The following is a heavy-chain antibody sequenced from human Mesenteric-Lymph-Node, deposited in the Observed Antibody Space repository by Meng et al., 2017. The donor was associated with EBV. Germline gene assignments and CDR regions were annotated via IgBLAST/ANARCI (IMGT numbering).Heavy chain of an antibody. CDR1: GGSISSSSYY. J-gene: IGHJ4*02. D-gene: IGHD6-19*01. Sequence: LQQWGAGLVKPSETLSRTCTVSGGSISSSSYYWGWIRQPSGKGLEWIGTFYYSGSTYYNPSLKSRVTISVDTSKNQFSLKLSSVTAADTAVYYCARLVSGWSGSYYFDYWGQGTLVTVSS. CDR3: ARLVSGWSGSYYFDY. CDR2: FYYSGST. V-gene: IGHV4-39*01.